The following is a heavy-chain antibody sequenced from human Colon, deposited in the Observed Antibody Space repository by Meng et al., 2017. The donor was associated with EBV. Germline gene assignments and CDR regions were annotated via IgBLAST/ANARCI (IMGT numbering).Heavy chain of an antibody. Sequence: VPLQQAGAGLLKPSGNLSLTCAVYGGSFSGYYWTWIRQPPGKGLEWIGEIHHSGSTNYNPSLKSRVTISVDTSKNQFSLKLSSVTAADTAVYYCARGLAWFRELLSINWFDPWGQGTLVTVSS. V-gene: IGHV4-34*02. CDR2: IHHSGST. CDR1: GGSFSGYY. CDR3: ARGLAWFRELLSINWFDP. J-gene: IGHJ5*02. D-gene: IGHD3-10*01.